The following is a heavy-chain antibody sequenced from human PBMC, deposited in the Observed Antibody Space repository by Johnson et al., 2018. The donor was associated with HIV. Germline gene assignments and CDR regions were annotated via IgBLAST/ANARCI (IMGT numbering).Heavy chain of an antibody. CDR1: GFTFDDYG. D-gene: IGHD3-22*01. V-gene: IGHV3-20*04. J-gene: IGHJ3*01. CDR2: INWNGGST. Sequence: MLLVESGGGVVRPGGSLRLSCAASGFTFDDYGMSWVRQAPGKGLEWVSGINWNGGSTGYADSVKGRFTISRDNAKNSLYLQMNSLKTEDTAVYYCTTAKWLLGAFDFWGQGTMVTVSS. CDR3: TTAKWLLGAFDF.